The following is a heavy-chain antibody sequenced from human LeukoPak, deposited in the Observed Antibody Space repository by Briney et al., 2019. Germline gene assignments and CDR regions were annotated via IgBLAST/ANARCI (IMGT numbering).Heavy chain of an antibody. J-gene: IGHJ5*02. CDR3: ARGSVDYYDSSGYYYGWFDP. CDR1: GGSFSGYY. D-gene: IGHD3-22*01. CDR2: INHSGST. Sequence: PSETLSLTCAVYGGSFSGYYWSWIRQPPGKGLEWIGEINHSGSTNYNPSLKSRVTISVDTSKNQFSQKLSPVTAADTAVYYCARGSVDYYDSSGYYYGWFDPWGQGTLVTVSS. V-gene: IGHV4-34*01.